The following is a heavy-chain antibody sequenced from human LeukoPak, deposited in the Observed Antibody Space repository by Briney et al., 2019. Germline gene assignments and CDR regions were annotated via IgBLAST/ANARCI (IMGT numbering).Heavy chain of an antibody. Sequence: GGSLRLSCSASRFTINSNYMSWVRQAPGKGLEWVSYITSRSSSIYYADSVKGRFTISRDNAQNSLYLQMNSLRDEDTAVYYCARDSRFGKLLIPYFDYWGQGTLVTVSS. CDR3: ARDSRFGKLLIPYFDY. CDR2: ITSRSSSI. CDR1: RFTINSNY. V-gene: IGHV3-48*02. J-gene: IGHJ4*02. D-gene: IGHD3-10*01.